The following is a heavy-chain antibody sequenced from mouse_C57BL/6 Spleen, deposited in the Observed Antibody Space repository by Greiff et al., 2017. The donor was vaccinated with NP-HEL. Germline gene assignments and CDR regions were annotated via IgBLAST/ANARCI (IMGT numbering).Heavy chain of an antibody. CDR1: GYTFTSYW. CDR2: IHPNSGST. CDR3: ASPIYYDYDAVFAY. J-gene: IGHJ3*01. Sequence: QVQLQQPGAELVKPGASVKLSCKASGYTFTSYWMHWVKQRPGQGLEWIGMIHPNSGSTNYNEKFKSKATLTVDKSSSTAYMQLSSLTSEDSAVYYCASPIYYDYDAVFAYWGQGTLVTVSA. D-gene: IGHD2-4*01. V-gene: IGHV1-64*01.